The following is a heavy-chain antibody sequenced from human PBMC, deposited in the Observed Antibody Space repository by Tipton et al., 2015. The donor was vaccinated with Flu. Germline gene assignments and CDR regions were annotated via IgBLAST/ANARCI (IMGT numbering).Heavy chain of an antibody. CDR2: FDPEDGET. J-gene: IGHJ4*02. V-gene: IGHV1-24*01. Sequence: QSGVEVKKPGASVKVSCKVSGYTLTELSMHWVRQAPGKGLEWMGGFDPEDGETIYAQKFQGRVTMTEDTSTDTAYMELSSLRSEDTAVYYCATSARGDFWSGYDYWGQGTLVTVSS. CDR3: ATSARGDFWSGYDY. CDR1: GYTLTELS. D-gene: IGHD3-3*01.